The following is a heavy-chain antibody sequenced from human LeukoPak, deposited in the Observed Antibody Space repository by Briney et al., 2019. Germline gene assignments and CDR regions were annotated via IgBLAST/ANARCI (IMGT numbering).Heavy chain of an antibody. D-gene: IGHD2-21*02. Sequence: PGGSLRLSCAASGFTFSSYWMHWVRQAPGKGLVWVSRINTDGSSTSYADSVKGRFTISRDNAKNTLYLQMNSLRAEDTAVYYCAREICGSDCYSTFDYWGQGALVTVSS. CDR3: AREICGSDCYSTFDY. CDR2: INTDGSST. V-gene: IGHV3-74*01. CDR1: GFTFSSYW. J-gene: IGHJ4*02.